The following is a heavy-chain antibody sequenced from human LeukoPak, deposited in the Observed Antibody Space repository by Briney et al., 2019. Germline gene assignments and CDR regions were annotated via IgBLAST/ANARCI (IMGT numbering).Heavy chain of an antibody. V-gene: IGHV1-24*01. CDR2: FGPEDGET. J-gene: IGHJ4*02. Sequence: GASVKVSCKVSGYTLTELSMHWVRQAPGKGLEWMGGFGPEDGETIYAQKFQGRVTMTEDTSTDTAYMELSSLRSEDTAVYYCATGGVRFLEWLLKGWGQGTLVTVSS. D-gene: IGHD3-3*01. CDR1: GYTLTELS. CDR3: ATGGVRFLEWLLKG.